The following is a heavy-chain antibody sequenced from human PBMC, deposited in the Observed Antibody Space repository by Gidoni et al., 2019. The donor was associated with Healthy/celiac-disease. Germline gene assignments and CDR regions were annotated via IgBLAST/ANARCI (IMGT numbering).Heavy chain of an antibody. J-gene: IGHJ4*02. Sequence: QVQLQQWGAGLLKPSETLSLTCAVYGGSFSGYYWSWILQPPGKGLAWIGEINHSGSTNYNPSLKSRVTISVDTSKNQFSLKLSSVTAADTAVYYCARLQKDDILTGNPYYFDYWGQGTLVTVSS. D-gene: IGHD3-9*01. CDR3: ARLQKDDILTGNPYYFDY. V-gene: IGHV4-34*01. CDR1: GGSFSGYY. CDR2: INHSGST.